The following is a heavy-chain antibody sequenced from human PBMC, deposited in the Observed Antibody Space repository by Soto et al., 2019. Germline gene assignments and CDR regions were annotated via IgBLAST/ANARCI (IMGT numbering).Heavy chain of an antibody. J-gene: IGHJ5*02. V-gene: IGHV4-31*03. CDR1: GGSISSGSYY. CDR2: IYEGGST. D-gene: IGHD3-10*01. CDR3: ARGHRIRGIVRWFDP. Sequence: SETLSLTCTVSGGSISSGSYYWSWIRQHPGKGLEWIGYIYEGGSTYYNPSLKSRVTISVDTSKNQFSLRLSSVTAADTAVYYCARGHRIRGIVRWFDPWGQGTLVTSPQ.